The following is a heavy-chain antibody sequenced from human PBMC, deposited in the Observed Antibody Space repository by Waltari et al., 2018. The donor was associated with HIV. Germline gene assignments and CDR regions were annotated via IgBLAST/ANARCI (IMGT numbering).Heavy chain of an antibody. CDR3: VRDNHDFWSGHYFDS. V-gene: IGHV3-11*01. CDR1: GFTSRAIY. D-gene: IGHD3-3*01. Sequence: VQLVESGGGLVKPGGTRTLSCDASGFTSRAIYMSWILQAPGKGLEWLSYISSRGGTTYYAESVRGRFTISRDSAKHSRFLQMNSLRAEDTAVYYCVRDNHDFWSGHYFDSWGQGTLVTVSS. J-gene: IGHJ4*02. CDR2: ISSRGGTT.